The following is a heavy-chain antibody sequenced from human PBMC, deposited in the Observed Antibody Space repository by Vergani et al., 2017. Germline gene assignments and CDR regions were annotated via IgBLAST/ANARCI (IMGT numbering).Heavy chain of an antibody. Sequence: QVQLVQSGAEVKKPGASVKVSCKASGYTFTSYYMHWVRQAPGQGLAGMGIINPSGGSTSNAQRFQGRVTVTRETSMSTVDMKLSSLRSEDTAVYYCARMYSSSSVDYYYYCMDVWGQGTTVTVSS. CDR2: INPSGGST. CDR1: GYTFTSYY. V-gene: IGHV1-46*01. J-gene: IGHJ6*02. CDR3: ARMYSSSSVDYYYYCMDV. D-gene: IGHD6-6*01.